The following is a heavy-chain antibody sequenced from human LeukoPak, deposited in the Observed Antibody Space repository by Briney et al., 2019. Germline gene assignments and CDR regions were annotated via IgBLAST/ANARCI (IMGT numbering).Heavy chain of an antibody. V-gene: IGHV3-21*01. CDR2: ISSSSSYI. CDR1: GFTFSSYS. J-gene: IGHJ3*02. D-gene: IGHD6-6*01. Sequence: GGSLRLSCAASGFTFSSYSMNWVRQAPGKGLEWVSSISSSSSYIYYADSVKGRFTISRDNAKNSLYLRMNSLRAEDTAVYYCASGLSSIAARNAFDIWGQGTMVTVSS. CDR3: ASGLSSIAARNAFDI.